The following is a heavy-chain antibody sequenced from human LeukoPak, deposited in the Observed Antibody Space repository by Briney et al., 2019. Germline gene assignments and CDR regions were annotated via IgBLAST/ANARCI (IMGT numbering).Heavy chain of an antibody. D-gene: IGHD2-2*01. Sequence: GGSLRLSCAASGFTVSSNEMSWVRQAPGKGLEWVSSISGGSTYYADSRQGRFTISRDNSKNTLHLQMNSLRAEDTAVYYCKKRKYCSSTSCPAGPFDIWGQGTMVTVSS. J-gene: IGHJ3*02. V-gene: IGHV3-38-3*01. CDR1: GFTVSSNE. CDR2: ISGGST. CDR3: KKRKYCSSTSCPAGPFDI.